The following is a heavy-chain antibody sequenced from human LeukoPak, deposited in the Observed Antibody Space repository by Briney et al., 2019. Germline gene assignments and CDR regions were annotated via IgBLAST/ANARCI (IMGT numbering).Heavy chain of an antibody. D-gene: IGHD3-22*01. CDR3: ARDSVYYYDSSGYT. J-gene: IGHJ4*02. Sequence: PGGSLRLSCAASGFTFSDYYMSWIRQAPGKGLEWVSYISSSGSTIYYADSVKGRFTISRDNAKNSLYLQMNSLRAEDTAVYYCARDSVYYYDSSGYTWGQGTLVTVSS. V-gene: IGHV3-11*04. CDR1: GFTFSDYY. CDR2: ISSSGSTI.